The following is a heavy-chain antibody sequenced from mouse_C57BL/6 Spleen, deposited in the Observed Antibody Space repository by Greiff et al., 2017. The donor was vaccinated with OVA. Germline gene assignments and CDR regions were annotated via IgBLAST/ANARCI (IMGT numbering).Heavy chain of an antibody. Sequence: EVHLVESGGGLVKPGGSLKLSCAASGFTFSSYAMSWVRQTPEKRLEWVATISDGGSYTYYPDNVKGRFTISRDNAKNNLYLQMSHLKSEDTAMYYCARGGRAMDYWGQGTSVTVSS. CDR3: ARGGRAMDY. CDR2: ISDGGSYT. D-gene: IGHD3-3*01. J-gene: IGHJ4*01. V-gene: IGHV5-4*01. CDR1: GFTFSSYA.